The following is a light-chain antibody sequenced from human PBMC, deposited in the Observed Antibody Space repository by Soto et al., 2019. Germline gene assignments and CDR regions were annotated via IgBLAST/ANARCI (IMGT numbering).Light chain of an antibody. CDR1: QSVSNC. CDR2: DAS. J-gene: IGKJ3*01. CDR3: QQRSFWPRT. Sequence: EIVLTQSPATLSLSPGERATLSCRASQSVSNCLAWYQQKPGQAPRLLIYDASNRATGIPARFSGSGSGTDFTLTICSLGPEDFAVYYCQQRSFWPRTFGPGTKVDIK. V-gene: IGKV3-11*01.